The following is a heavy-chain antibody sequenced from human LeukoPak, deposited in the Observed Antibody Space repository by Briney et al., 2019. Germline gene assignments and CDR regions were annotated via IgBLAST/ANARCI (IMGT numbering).Heavy chain of an antibody. D-gene: IGHD6-13*01. J-gene: IGHJ4*02. V-gene: IGHV4-39*07. Sequence: SETLSLTCTVSGASFSDSTYYWGWIRQPPGKGLEWIGEINRSGSTNYNSSLSLKGRVTISVDTSKNQFSLKLSSVTAADTAVYYCARGIAAEPFDYWGQGTLVTVSS. CDR2: INRSGST. CDR1: GASFSDSTYY. CDR3: ARGIAAEPFDY.